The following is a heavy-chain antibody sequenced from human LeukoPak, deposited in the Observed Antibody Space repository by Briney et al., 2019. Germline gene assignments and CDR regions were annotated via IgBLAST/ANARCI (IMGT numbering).Heavy chain of an antibody. D-gene: IGHD6-13*01. CDR2: IYSGGST. Sequence: GGSLRLSCAASGFTVSSNYMSWVRQAPGKGLEWVPVIYSGGSTYYADSVKGRFTISRDNSKNTLYLQMNSLRAEDTAVYYCARVKEQQLVHAFDIWGQGTMVTVSS. CDR3: ARVKEQQLVHAFDI. CDR1: GFTVSSNY. V-gene: IGHV3-53*01. J-gene: IGHJ3*02.